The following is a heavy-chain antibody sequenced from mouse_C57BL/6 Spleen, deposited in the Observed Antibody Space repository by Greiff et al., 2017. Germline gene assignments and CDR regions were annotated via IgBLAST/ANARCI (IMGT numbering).Heavy chain of an antibody. V-gene: IGHV1-64*01. D-gene: IGHD1-1*01. Sequence: QVQLKQPGAELVKPGASVKLSCKASGYTFTSYWMHWVKQRPGQGLEWIGMIHPNSGSTNYNEKFKSKATLTVDKSSSTAYMQLSSLTSEDSAVYYCARVYGSSYRGDYFDYWGQGTTLTVSS. CDR3: ARVYGSSYRGDYFDY. CDR1: GYTFTSYW. CDR2: IHPNSGST. J-gene: IGHJ2*01.